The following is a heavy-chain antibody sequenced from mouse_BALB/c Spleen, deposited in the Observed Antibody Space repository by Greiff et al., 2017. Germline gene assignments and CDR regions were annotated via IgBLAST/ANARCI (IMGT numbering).Heavy chain of an antibody. CDR2: IRLKSDNYAT. V-gene: IGHV6-3*01. CDR3: TGNPY. Sequence: EVKLEESGGGLVQPGGSMKLSCVASGFTFSSYWMSWVRQSPEKGLEWVAEIRLKSDNYATHYAESVKGKFTISRDDSKSRLYLQMNSLRAEDTGIYYCTGNPYWGQGTLVTVSA. J-gene: IGHJ3*01. CDR1: GFTFSSYW.